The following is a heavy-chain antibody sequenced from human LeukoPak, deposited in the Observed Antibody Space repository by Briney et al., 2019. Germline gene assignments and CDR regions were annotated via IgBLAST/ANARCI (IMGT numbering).Heavy chain of an antibody. CDR1: GFIVSSNY. J-gene: IGHJ4*02. CDR2: IYSGGST. V-gene: IGHV3-53*01. Sequence: GGSLRLSCAASGFIVSSNYINWVRQAPGKGLEWVSLIYSGGSTYYADSVKGRFTISRDNSKNTLYLQMNSPRADDTAVYYCAGGPTAFAYWGQGTLVTVSS. CDR3: AGGPTAFAY.